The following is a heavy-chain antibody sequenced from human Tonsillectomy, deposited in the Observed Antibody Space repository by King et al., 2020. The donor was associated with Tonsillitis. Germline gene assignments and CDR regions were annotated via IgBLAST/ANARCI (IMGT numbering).Heavy chain of an antibody. Sequence: VQLVESGGGVVQPGGSLRLSCAASGVSFSSYGMHWVRQAPGKGLEWVAFIRYGGSNKYYADSVEGRFTISRDNSKNTLYLQMNRLRAEDTAVYYCAKDDWFGERHIEYWGQGTLVTVSS. CDR1: GVSFSSYG. D-gene: IGHD3-10*01. V-gene: IGHV3-30*02. J-gene: IGHJ4*02. CDR2: IRYGGSNK. CDR3: AKDDWFGERHIEY.